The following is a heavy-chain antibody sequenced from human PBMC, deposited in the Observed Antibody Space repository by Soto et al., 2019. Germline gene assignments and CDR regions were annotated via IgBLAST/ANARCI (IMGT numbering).Heavy chain of an antibody. J-gene: IGHJ4*02. CDR3: ARDGDPRGRFDY. V-gene: IGHV3-21*01. CDR2: ISSSSSYI. CDR1: GFTFSSYS. Sequence: EVQLVESGGGLVKPGGSLRLSCAASGFTFSSYSMNWVRQAPGKGLEWVSSISSSSSYIYYADSVKGRFTISRDNAKNSLYLQMNSLRAEDTAVYYCARDGDPRGRFDYWGQGTLVTVSS. D-gene: IGHD7-27*01.